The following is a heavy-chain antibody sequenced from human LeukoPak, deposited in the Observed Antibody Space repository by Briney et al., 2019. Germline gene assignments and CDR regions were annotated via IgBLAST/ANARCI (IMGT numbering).Heavy chain of an antibody. V-gene: IGHV3-23*01. J-gene: IGHJ4*02. D-gene: IGHD3-22*01. CDR1: GFTFSSYA. CDR2: ISGSGGST. CDR3: AKLGYYYDSSGYYHFDY. Sequence: GGSLRLSCAASGFTFSSYAMSWVRQAPGKGLEWVSAISGSGGSTYYADSVKGRFTISRDNSKNTLYLQMNSLRAEDTAVYYCAKLGYYYDSSGYYHFDYWGQGTLVTVSS.